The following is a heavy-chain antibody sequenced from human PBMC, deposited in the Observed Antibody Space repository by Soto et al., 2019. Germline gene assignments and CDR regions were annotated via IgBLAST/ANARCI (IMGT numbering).Heavy chain of an antibody. CDR2: IIPLFGTT. Sequence: QVKGVQSGVEVRGPGSSVKVSCKASGETFKNCVISWVRQAPGQGLEWMGGIIPLFGTTDFAQRFQGRLTITTDESTTTAYMELSRLRSEDTATYYCAAELGFGKLSVVWGQGTTVIVSS. V-gene: IGHV1-69*01. D-gene: IGHD3-10*01. CDR3: AAELGFGKLSVV. J-gene: IGHJ6*02. CDR1: GETFKNCV.